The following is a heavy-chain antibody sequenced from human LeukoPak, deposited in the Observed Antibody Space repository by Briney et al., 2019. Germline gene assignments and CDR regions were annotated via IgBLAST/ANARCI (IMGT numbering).Heavy chain of an antibody. V-gene: IGHV5-51*01. CDR3: ARHRGYNYGYSDY. Sequence: GESLKISCKGSGYSFTNYWIGWVRQMPGKGLEWMGITYPNDSDTRYSPSFQGLVTISADKSISTAYLQWSSLKASDTAVYYCARHRGYNYGYSDYWGQGTLVTVSS. CDR1: GYSFTNYW. J-gene: IGHJ4*02. D-gene: IGHD5-18*01. CDR2: TYPNDSDT.